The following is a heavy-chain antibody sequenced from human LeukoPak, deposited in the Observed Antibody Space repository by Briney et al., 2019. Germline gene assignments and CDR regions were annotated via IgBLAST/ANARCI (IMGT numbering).Heavy chain of an antibody. CDR3: ARNIWSTYYYYYYMDV. CDR1: GYSISSVYY. J-gene: IGHJ6*03. Sequence: SETLSLTCAVSGYSISSVYYWGWIRQPPGKGLEWIGSIYHSGSTYYNPSLKSRVTISVDTSKNQFSLKLSSVTAADTAVYYCARNIWSTYYYYYYMDVWGKATTVTVSS. CDR2: IYHSGST. D-gene: IGHD1-1*01. V-gene: IGHV4-38-2*01.